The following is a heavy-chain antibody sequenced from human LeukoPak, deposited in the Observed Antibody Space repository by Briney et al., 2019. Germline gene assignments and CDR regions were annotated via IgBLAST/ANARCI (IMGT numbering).Heavy chain of an antibody. CDR2: IYYSGST. V-gene: IGHV4-39*01. D-gene: IGHD3-22*01. Sequence: SETLSLTCTVSGGSISSSSYYWGWIRQPPGKGLEWIGSIYYSGSTYYNPSLKSRVTVSVDTSKNQFSLKLSSVTAADTAVYYCSAYYYDSSGYYPFDYWGQGTLVTVSS. CDR1: GGSISSSSYY. CDR3: SAYYYDSSGYYPFDY. J-gene: IGHJ4*02.